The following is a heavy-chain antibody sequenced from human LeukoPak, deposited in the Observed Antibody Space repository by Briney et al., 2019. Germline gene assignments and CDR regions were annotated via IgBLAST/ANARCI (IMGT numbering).Heavy chain of an antibody. CDR1: GGTFSSYA. Sequence: ASVKVSCKASGGTFSSYAISWVRQAPGQGLEWMGWISGFNGNTSYAQKLQGRVTMTTDTSTSTAYMELRSLRSDDTAVYYCARGTFDSSWPFVPRETDPFDYWGQGTLVTVSS. D-gene: IGHD6-13*01. CDR2: ISGFNGNT. V-gene: IGHV1-18*01. CDR3: ARGTFDSSWPFVPRETDPFDY. J-gene: IGHJ4*02.